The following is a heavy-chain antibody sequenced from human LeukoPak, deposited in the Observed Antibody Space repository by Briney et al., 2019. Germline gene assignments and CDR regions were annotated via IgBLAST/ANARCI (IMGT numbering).Heavy chain of an antibody. V-gene: IGHV4-34*01. Sequence: SETLSLTCAVYGGSFSGYYWSWIRQPPGKGLEWIGEINHSGSTNYNPSLKSRVTISVDTSKNQFSLKLSSVTAADTAVYCCARHQGGYSYGYVPNYYYGMDVWGQGTTVTVSS. CDR1: GGSFSGYY. CDR3: ARHQGGYSYGYVPNYYYGMDV. J-gene: IGHJ6*02. CDR2: INHSGST. D-gene: IGHD5-18*01.